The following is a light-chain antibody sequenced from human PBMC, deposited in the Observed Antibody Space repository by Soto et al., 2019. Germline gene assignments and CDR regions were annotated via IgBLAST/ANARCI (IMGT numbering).Light chain of an antibody. J-gene: IGKJ4*01. V-gene: IGKV3-20*01. CDR3: QQYGSSPLT. CDR1: QSVSSNY. CDR2: RAS. Sequence: EIVLTQSPGTLSLSPGERATFSCRASQSVSSNYLAWYQQKPGQAPRLLIFRASNKATGIPDRFSGSGSGTDFTLTISRLEPEDFAVYYCQQYGSSPLTFGEGTKVDIK.